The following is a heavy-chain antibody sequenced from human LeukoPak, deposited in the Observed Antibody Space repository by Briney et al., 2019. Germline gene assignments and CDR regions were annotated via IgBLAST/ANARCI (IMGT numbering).Heavy chain of an antibody. CDR2: INTDGSST. Sequence: GGSLRLSCAASGFTFSSYWSPWFRQAPGKGLVWVSRINTDGSSTSYADSVKGRFTISRDNAKNTLYLQMNSLRAEDTAVYYCARVRVAATLEDYWGQGTLVTVSS. CDR1: GFTFSSYW. D-gene: IGHD1-26*01. J-gene: IGHJ4*02. V-gene: IGHV3-74*01. CDR3: ARVRVAATLEDY.